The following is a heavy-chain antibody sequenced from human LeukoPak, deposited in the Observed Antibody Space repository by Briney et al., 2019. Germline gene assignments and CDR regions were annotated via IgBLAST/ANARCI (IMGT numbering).Heavy chain of an antibody. CDR1: GFTFSDYY. V-gene: IGHV3-11*01. CDR3: ARDLRYCSGGSCYFTRGVAGHDGMDV. J-gene: IGHJ6*02. D-gene: IGHD2-15*01. Sequence: GGSLRLSCAASGFTFSDYYMSWIRQAPGKGLEWVSYISSSGSTIYYADSVKGRFTISRDNAKNSLYLQMNSLRAEDTAVYYCARDLRYCSGGSCYFTRGVAGHDGMDVWGQGTTVTVSS. CDR2: ISSSGSTI.